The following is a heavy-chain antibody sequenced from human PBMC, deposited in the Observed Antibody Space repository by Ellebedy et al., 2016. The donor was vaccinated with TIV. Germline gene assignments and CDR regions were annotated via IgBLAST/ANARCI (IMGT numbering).Heavy chain of an antibody. D-gene: IGHD2-21*02. Sequence: GESLKISXAASGFAFNTYAMHWVRQAPGKSLEWVAVISFDGSEKKYADSGKGRFTISRDNSRNMVYLQMDSLRPEDTALYYCVAPGGGGDLGTLLVYFFDHWGQGSRVTVSS. J-gene: IGHJ4*02. CDR2: ISFDGSEK. V-gene: IGHV3-30-3*01. CDR3: VAPGGGGDLGTLLVYFFDH. CDR1: GFAFNTYA.